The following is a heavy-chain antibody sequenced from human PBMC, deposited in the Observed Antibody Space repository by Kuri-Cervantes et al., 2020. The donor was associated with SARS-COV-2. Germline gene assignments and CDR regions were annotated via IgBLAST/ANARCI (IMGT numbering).Heavy chain of an antibody. V-gene: IGHV3-23*01. CDR3: AKGGGYSGTYQIDY. J-gene: IGHJ4*02. CDR2: ISGSGGST. CDR1: TFTFSNYA. Sequence: LSLTCAASTFTFSNYAMNWVRQAPGKGLEWVSAISGSGGSTYYADSVKGRFTISRDNSKNTLYLQMNSLRAEDTAVYYCAKGGGYSGTYQIDYWGQGTLVTVSS. D-gene: IGHD1-26*01.